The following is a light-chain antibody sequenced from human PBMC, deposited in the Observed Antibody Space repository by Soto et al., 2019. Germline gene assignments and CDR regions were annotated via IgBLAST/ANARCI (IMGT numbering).Light chain of an antibody. CDR2: AAS. Sequence: EIVVTQSPGILSASPGDRATLSCRASQSVGRNLAWYQQKPGQAPTLLIYAASTSATGLPARFSGSGSGTDFTLTISSLQSEDVAVYYCQEYSKWPLFTFGPGNRVDIK. V-gene: IGKV3-15*01. J-gene: IGKJ3*01. CDR3: QEYSKWPLFT. CDR1: QSVGRN.